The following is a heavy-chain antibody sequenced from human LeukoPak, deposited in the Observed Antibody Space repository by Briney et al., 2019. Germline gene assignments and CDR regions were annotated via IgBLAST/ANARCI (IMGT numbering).Heavy chain of an antibody. CDR3: ARNPVRNAYYRDSTRY. Sequence: PGGSLRLSCEGSGFTFSDYGLHWVRQAPGRGLGWVALIWYDGSHTYYADSVKGRFTISRDNSKNTLYLQMNSLRAEGTALYYCARNPVRNAYYRDSTRYWGQGTLVTVSS. CDR1: GFTFSDYG. CDR2: IWYDGSHT. D-gene: IGHD3-16*01. J-gene: IGHJ4*02. V-gene: IGHV3-33*01.